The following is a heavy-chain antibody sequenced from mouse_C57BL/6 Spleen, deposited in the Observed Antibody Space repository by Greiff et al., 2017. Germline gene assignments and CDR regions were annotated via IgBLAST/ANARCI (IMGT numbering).Heavy chain of an antibody. V-gene: IGHV3-6*01. D-gene: IGHD1-1*01. Sequence: VQLQQSGPGLVKPSQSLSLTCSVTGYSITSGYYWNWIRQFPGNKLEWMGYISYDGSNNYNPSLKNRISITRDTSKNQYFLKLNSVTTEDTATYYCASDKGPYGRHFDYWGQGTTLTVSS. CDR2: ISYDGSN. J-gene: IGHJ2*01. CDR1: GYSITSGYY. CDR3: ASDKGPYGRHFDY.